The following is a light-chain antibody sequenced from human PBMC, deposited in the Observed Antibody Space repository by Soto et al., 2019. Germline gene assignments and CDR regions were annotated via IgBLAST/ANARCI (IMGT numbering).Light chain of an antibody. CDR1: SGHSSYI. V-gene: IGLV4-60*03. CDR2: LEGSGSY. J-gene: IGLJ2*01. CDR3: ETWDSNVVV. Sequence: QSVLTQSSSASASLGSSVKLTCTLSSGHSSYIIAWHQQQPGKAPRYLMKLEGSGSYNKGSGVPDRFSGSSSGAYRYLTISNLQSEDEADYYCETWDSNVVVFGGGTKLTVL.